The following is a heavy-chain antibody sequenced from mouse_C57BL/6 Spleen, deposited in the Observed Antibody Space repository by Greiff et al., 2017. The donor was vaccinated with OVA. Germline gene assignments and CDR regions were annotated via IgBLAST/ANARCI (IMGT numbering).Heavy chain of an antibody. Sequence: QVQLKQPGAELVKPGASVKLSCKASGYTFTSYWMHWVKQRPGQGLEWIGMIHPNSGSTNYNEKFKSKATLTVDKSSSTAYMLLSSLTSEDSAVYYCAREGYYGGLFAYWGQGTLVTVSA. J-gene: IGHJ3*01. CDR1: GYTFTSYW. V-gene: IGHV1-64*01. CDR3: AREGYYGGLFAY. CDR2: IHPNSGST. D-gene: IGHD1-1*01.